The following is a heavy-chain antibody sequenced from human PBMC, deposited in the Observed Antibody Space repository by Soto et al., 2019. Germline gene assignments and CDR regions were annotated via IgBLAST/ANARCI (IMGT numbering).Heavy chain of an antibody. J-gene: IGHJ6*02. CDR1: GGTFSSYA. Sequence: QVQLVQSGAEVKKPGSSVKVSCKASGGTFSSYAISWVRQAPGPGLEWMGGIIPIFGTANYAQKFQGRVTITADESTSTAYMELSSLRSEDTAVYYCARSYYDSSGYVRYYYYYGMDVWGQGTTVTVSS. CDR2: IIPIFGTA. D-gene: IGHD3-22*01. CDR3: ARSYYDSSGYVRYYYYYGMDV. V-gene: IGHV1-69*01.